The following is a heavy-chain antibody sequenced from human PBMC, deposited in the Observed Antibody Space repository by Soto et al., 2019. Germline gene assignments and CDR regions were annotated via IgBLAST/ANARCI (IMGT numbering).Heavy chain of an antibody. CDR2: IHGSGRT. CDR3: AKNYYFDS. Sequence: EVHLLESGGGLIQPGGSLRLSCAASGFSFNSYAMSWVRQAPGKGLEWVSSIHGSGRTYYVDSVKGRFIISRDNSKNTLDLQMNSLRVEDTAVYYCAKNYYFDSWGQGTLVSVSS. V-gene: IGHV3-23*01. J-gene: IGHJ4*02. CDR1: GFSFNSYA.